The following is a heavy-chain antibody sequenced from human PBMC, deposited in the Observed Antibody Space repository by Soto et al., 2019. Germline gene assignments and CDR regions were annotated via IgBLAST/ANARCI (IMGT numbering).Heavy chain of an antibody. Sequence: SETLSLTCTVSGGSISSSSYYWGWIRQPPGKGLKWIGSIYYSGSTYYNPSLKSRVTISVDTSKNQFSLKLSSVTAADTAVYYCARMGDYGDYGSPYYYYMDVWGKGTTVTVSS. CDR1: GGSISSSSYY. J-gene: IGHJ6*03. V-gene: IGHV4-39*01. D-gene: IGHD4-17*01. CDR3: ARMGDYGDYGSPYYYYMDV. CDR2: IYYSGST.